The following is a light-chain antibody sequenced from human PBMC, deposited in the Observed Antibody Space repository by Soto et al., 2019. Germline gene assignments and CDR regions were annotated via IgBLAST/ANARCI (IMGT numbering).Light chain of an antibody. CDR1: HNIERW. CDR2: DAT. V-gene: IGKV1-5*01. J-gene: IGKJ1*01. Sequence: IQMTQSPSTLSASVCYRVTITCRASHNIERWMAWYQQKRGRAPSLLIFDATTLHSGVPSRFSNGGSETEITLTINVLQPDDFATYYCQQFAKSSTFGQETTVKIK. CDR3: QQFAKSST.